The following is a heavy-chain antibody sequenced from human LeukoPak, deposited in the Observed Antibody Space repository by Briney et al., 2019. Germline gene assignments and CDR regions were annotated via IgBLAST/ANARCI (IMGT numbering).Heavy chain of an antibody. D-gene: IGHD3-10*01. CDR3: ARDPGVDMGYFDY. CDR1: GYTFTGYY. V-gene: IGHV1-2*02. Sequence: ASVKVSCKASGYTFTGYYMHWVRQAPGQGLEWMGWINPNSGGTNYAQKFQGRVTMTRDTSISTAYMELSRLRSDDTAVYYCARDPGVDMGYFDYWGQGTLVTVSS. CDR2: INPNSGGT. J-gene: IGHJ4*02.